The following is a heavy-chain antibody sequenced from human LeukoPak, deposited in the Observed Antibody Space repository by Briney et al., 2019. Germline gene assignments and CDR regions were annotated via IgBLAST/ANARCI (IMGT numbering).Heavy chain of an antibody. CDR1: GYTFTSYG. J-gene: IGHJ5*02. CDR2: ISAYNGNT. CDR3: ARTNAIVGATTGWFDP. D-gene: IGHD1-26*01. Sequence: VASVKVSCKASGYTFTSYGISWVRQAPGQGLEWMGWISAYNGNTNYAQKLQGRVTMTTDASTSTAYMELRSLRSDDTAVYYCARTNAIVGATTGWFDPWGQGTLVTVSS. V-gene: IGHV1-18*01.